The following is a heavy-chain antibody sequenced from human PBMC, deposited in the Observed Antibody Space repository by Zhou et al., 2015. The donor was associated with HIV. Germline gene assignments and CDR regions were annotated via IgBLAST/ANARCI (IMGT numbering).Heavy chain of an antibody. J-gene: IGHJ4*02. V-gene: IGHV3-9*01. CDR2: ISWNSGRI. D-gene: IGHD3-22*01. Sequence: EVQLVESGGGLVQPGRSLRLSCAASGFTFDDYAMHWVRQAPGKGLEWVSGISWNSGRIGYADSVKGRFTISRDNSKNTLYLQMNSLRAEDTAVYYCARVGGYYDSSGPFDYWGQGTLVTVSS. CDR1: GFTFDDYA. CDR3: ARVGGYYDSSGPFDY.